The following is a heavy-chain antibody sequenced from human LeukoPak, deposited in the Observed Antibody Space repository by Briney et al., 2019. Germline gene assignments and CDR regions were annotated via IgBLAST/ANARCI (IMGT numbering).Heavy chain of an antibody. CDR2: INHSGNT. CDR1: GGSISSGGYY. V-gene: IGHV4-39*07. Sequence: PSETLSLTCTVSGGSISSGGYYWSWIRQPPGKGLEWIGEINHSGNTNYNPSLKSRVTISVDTSKNQFSLKLSSVTAADTAVYYCARAKSPGIAVAGTGLDPWGQRTLVTVSS. CDR3: ARAKSPGIAVAGTGLDP. J-gene: IGHJ5*02. D-gene: IGHD6-19*01.